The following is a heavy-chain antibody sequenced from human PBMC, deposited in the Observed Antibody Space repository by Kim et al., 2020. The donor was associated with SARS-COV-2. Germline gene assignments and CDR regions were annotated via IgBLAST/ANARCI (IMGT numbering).Heavy chain of an antibody. CDR2: IYYSGST. J-gene: IGHJ4*02. Sequence: SETLSLTCTVSGGSISSGGYYWSWIRQHPGKGLEWIGDIYYSGSTYYNPSLKSRVTISVDTSKNQFSLKLSSVTAADTAVYYCARQLSSGWYLDYWGQGTLVTVSS. CDR3: ARQLSSGWYLDY. D-gene: IGHD6-19*01. V-gene: IGHV4-31*03. CDR1: GGSISSGGYY.